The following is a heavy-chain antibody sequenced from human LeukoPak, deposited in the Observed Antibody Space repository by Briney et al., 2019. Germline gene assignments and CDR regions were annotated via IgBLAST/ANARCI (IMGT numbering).Heavy chain of an antibody. J-gene: IGHJ3*02. Sequence: SVKVSCKASGGTFSRHVISWVRQAPGQGLEWMGRIIPILGIGDYAQKFQGRVTITADRSTSTAYMVLSSLRSEDTAVYYCARSTLGYCSSTSCPGGAFDIWGQGTMVTVSS. CDR1: GGTFSRHV. D-gene: IGHD2-2*01. CDR2: IIPILGIG. V-gene: IGHV1-69*04. CDR3: ARSTLGYCSSTSCPGGAFDI.